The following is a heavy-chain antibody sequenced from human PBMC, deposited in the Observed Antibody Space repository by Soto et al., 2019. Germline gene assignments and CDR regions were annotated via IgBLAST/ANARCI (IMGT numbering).Heavy chain of an antibody. CDR2: ISGSGGST. CDR3: AKDRPYYYDSSGYGVGYYYGMDV. V-gene: IGHV3-23*01. CDR1: GFTFSSYA. J-gene: IGHJ6*02. D-gene: IGHD3-22*01. Sequence: GGSLRLSCAASGFTFSSYAMSWVRQAPGKGLEWVSAISGSGGSTYYADSVKGRFTISRDNSKNTLYLQMNSLRAEDTAVYYWAKDRPYYYDSSGYGVGYYYGMDVWGQGTTVTVSS.